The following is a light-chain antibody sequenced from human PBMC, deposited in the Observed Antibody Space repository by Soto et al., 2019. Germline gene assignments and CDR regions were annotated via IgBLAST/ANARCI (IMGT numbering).Light chain of an antibody. CDR2: ETY. V-gene: IGKV3-20*01. CDR1: HSVRNNY. Sequence: IVLTQSPDTLSLSPGERVTLSCRASHSVRNNYLAWYQQKPGQAPRLLIYETYRRATGIPDRFSGSGSGIDFTLTISRLEPEDFAVYLCQQYGGSSRTFGLGTKVDIK. CDR3: QQYGGSSRT. J-gene: IGKJ1*01.